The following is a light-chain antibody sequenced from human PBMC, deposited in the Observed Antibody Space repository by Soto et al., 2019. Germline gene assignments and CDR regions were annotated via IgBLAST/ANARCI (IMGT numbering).Light chain of an antibody. V-gene: IGLV2-14*01. J-gene: IGLJ2*01. CDR2: EVS. Sequence: QSALTQPASVSGSPGQSITISCTGTSSDVGGYNYVSWYQQHPGKVPKLMIYEVSNRPSGVSNRFSGSRSGNTASLTISGLQAEDEADYYCSSYTISSPHVVFGGGTKLTVL. CDR3: SSYTISSPHVV. CDR1: SSDVGGYNY.